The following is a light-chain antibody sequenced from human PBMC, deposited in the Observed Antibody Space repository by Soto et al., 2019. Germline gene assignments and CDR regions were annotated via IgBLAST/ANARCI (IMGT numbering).Light chain of an antibody. V-gene: IGLV1-44*01. CDR2: SNN. CDR1: SSNIGSNT. CDR3: AAWDDSLNGFYV. Sequence: QSVLSQPPSASGTPGQRVTISCSGSSSNIGSNTVSWYQQLPGTAPKLLIYSNNQRHSGVPDRFSGSKSGTSASLAISGLQSKDEADYYCAAWDDSLNGFYVFGTGTKLTVL. J-gene: IGLJ1*01.